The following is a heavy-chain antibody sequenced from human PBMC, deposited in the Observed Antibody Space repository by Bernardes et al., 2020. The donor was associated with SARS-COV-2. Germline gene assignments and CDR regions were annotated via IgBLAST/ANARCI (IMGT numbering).Heavy chain of an antibody. CDR1: GFTFSSYA. Sequence: GGSLRLSCAASGFTFSSYAMSWVRQAPGKGLEWVSAISGSGGSTYYADSVKGRFTISRDNSKNTLYLQMNSLRAEDTAVYYCAKVAGPNTIFGVVISYWYFDLWGRGTLVTVSS. CDR2: ISGSGGST. D-gene: IGHD3-3*01. V-gene: IGHV3-23*01. CDR3: AKVAGPNTIFGVVISYWYFDL. J-gene: IGHJ2*01.